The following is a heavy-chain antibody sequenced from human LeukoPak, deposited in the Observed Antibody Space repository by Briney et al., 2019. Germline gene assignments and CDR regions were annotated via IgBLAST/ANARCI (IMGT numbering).Heavy chain of an antibody. CDR2: ISAYNGDT. V-gene: IGHV1-18*01. CDR1: GYTFTTYG. D-gene: IGHD3-10*01. J-gene: IGHJ4*02. CDR3: ARVSSWGGLGTLDY. Sequence: SVKVSCKTSGYTFTTYGISWVRQAPGQGLEWMGWISAYNGDTDYTQRLQGRVTMTTDTSTSTAYMELRSLRSDDTAVYYCARVSSWGGLGTLDYWGQGTLVTVSS.